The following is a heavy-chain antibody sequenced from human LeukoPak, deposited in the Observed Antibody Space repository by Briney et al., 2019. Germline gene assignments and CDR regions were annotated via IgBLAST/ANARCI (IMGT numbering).Heavy chain of an antibody. V-gene: IGHV3-23*01. CDR1: GFLLASYA. CDR2: IRDSGSSA. Sequence: GGSLRLPCEGSGFLLASYALPWVRQAPGKGLEWVAGIRDSGSSAYYVDPVTGRFTISSGNSESYLYLHMTSLRAGDTAVYLFAKDHEGVYFYNTSGSAVDFWGQGTLVTVSS. CDR3: AKDHEGVYFYNTSGSAVDF. J-gene: IGHJ4*02. D-gene: IGHD3-22*01.